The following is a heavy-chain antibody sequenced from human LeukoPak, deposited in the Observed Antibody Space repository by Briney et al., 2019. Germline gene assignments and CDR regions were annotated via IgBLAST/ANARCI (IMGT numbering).Heavy chain of an antibody. CDR1: GYTFTGYY. D-gene: IGHD2-2*01. J-gene: IGHJ4*02. CDR2: INPNSGGT. Sequence: ASVKVSCKASGYTFTGYYMHWVRQAPGQGLEWMGWINPNSGGTNYAQKFQGRVTMTRGTSISTAYMELSRLRSDDTAVYYCARGYCSSTSCYDYFDYWGQGTLVTVSS. CDR3: ARGYCSSTSCYDYFDY. V-gene: IGHV1-2*02.